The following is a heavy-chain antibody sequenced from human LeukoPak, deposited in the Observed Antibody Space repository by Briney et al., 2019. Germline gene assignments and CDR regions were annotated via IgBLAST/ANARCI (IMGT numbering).Heavy chain of an antibody. V-gene: IGHV3-23*01. Sequence: PGGSLRLSCAASGFTFSSYWMSWVRQAPGKGLEWVSAISDTGATTYDADSVKGRFTISRDNSRSTLYLQMNSLRAEDTTLYYCAKDTSIGRYCTNGVCSPFDYWGQGTLVTVSS. CDR1: GFTFSSYW. J-gene: IGHJ4*02. CDR2: ISDTGATT. D-gene: IGHD2-8*01. CDR3: AKDTSIGRYCTNGVCSPFDY.